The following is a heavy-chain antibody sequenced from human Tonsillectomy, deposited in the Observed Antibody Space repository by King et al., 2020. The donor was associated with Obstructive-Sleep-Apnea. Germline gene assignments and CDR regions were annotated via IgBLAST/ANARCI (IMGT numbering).Heavy chain of an antibody. CDR3: AREDYYDNSGYFLHPDY. D-gene: IGHD3-22*01. Sequence: QLVKSGAEVKKPGASVRVSCKASGYTFNSYHMHWVRQAPGQGLEWVGLIDPSGGRTTYAEKLQGRLTMTRDSSTATVHLELSNLTSEDTAVYYCAREDYYDNSGYFLHPDYWGQGTLVTVSS. CDR1: GYTFNSYH. J-gene: IGHJ4*02. CDR2: IDPSGGRT. V-gene: IGHV1-46*02.